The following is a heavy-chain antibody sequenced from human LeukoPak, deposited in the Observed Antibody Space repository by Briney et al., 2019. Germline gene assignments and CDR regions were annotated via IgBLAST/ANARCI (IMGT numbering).Heavy chain of an antibody. J-gene: IGHJ3*02. D-gene: IGHD3-16*01. CDR3: WSSVVRGGGFTFDI. CDR2: IKEDGNEK. CDR1: GFTFSSYW. V-gene: IGHV3-7*01. Sequence: PGGSLRLSCAGSGFTFSSYWMTWVRQAPGKGLEWVANIKEDGNEKYYVDSVKGRFTISRDNAKNSLYLQMNSLRAEDTAVYYCWSSVVRGGGFTFDIWGQGTRVTVSS.